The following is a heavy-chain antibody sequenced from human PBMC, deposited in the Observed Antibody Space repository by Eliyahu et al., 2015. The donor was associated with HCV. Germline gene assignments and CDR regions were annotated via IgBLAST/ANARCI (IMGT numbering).Heavy chain of an antibody. D-gene: IGHD4-17*01. V-gene: IGHV3-23*01. CDR2: ISGSGGST. Sequence: EVQLLESGGGLVQPGGSLRLSCAASGFXFSSYAMSWVRQAPGKGLEGVSGISGSGGSTYNADSVKGRFTISRDNSKNTLYLQMNSLRAEDTAVYYCAKQLTTVTTSVVDYWGQGTLVTVSS. CDR3: AKQLTTVTTSVVDY. CDR1: GFXFSSYA. J-gene: IGHJ4*02.